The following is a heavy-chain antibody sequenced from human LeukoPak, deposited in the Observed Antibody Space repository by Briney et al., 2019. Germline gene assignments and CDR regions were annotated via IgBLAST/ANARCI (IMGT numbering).Heavy chain of an antibody. J-gene: IGHJ5*02. Sequence: GGSLRLSCAASGFTVSSNYMSWVRQAPGKGLEWVSVIYSGGSTYYADSAKGRFTISRDNSKNTLYLQMNSLRAEDTAVYYCAREYYDSSGLDPWGQGTLVTVSS. CDR2: IYSGGST. D-gene: IGHD3-22*01. CDR1: GFTVSSNY. CDR3: AREYYDSSGLDP. V-gene: IGHV3-53*01.